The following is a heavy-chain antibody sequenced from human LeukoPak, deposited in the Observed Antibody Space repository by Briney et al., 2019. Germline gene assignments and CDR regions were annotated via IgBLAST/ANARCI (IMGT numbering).Heavy chain of an antibody. V-gene: IGHV3-21*01. CDR2: ISSSSGYI. J-gene: IGHJ4*02. D-gene: IGHD2-21*02. Sequence: GGSLRLSCAASGFTFSSYSMNWVRQAPGKGLEWVSSISSSSGYIYYADSVKGRFTISRDNAKNSLYLQMNSLRAEDTAVYYCAVSKSDAPDYWGQGTLVTVSS. CDR3: AVSKSDAPDY. CDR1: GFTFSSYS.